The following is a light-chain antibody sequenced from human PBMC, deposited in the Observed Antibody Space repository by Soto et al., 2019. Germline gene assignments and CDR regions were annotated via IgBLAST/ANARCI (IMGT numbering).Light chain of an antibody. CDR1: QSISSW. CDR2: KAS. CDR3: QQYSSYSP. V-gene: IGKV1-5*03. Sequence: DIQMTQSPSTLSASVGDRVTITCRASQSISSWMAWYQQKPGKAPKLLIYKASTLESGVTSRFSGSGSGTEFTLTISSLQPDDLATYYCQQYSSYSPFGQGTKLAIK. J-gene: IGKJ2*01.